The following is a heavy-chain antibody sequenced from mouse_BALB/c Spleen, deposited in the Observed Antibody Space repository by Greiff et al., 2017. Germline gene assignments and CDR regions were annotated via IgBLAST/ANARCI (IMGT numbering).Heavy chain of an antibody. V-gene: IGHV5-6-5*01. CDR3: ARERILLRFAY. Sequence: DVKLVESGGGLVKPGGSLKLSCAASGFTFSSYAMSWVRQTPEKRLEWVASISSGGSTYYPDSVKGRFTISRGNARNILYLQMSSLRSEDTAMYYCARERILLRFAYWGQGTLVTVSA. CDR2: ISSGGST. CDR1: GFTFSSYA. D-gene: IGHD1-1*01. J-gene: IGHJ3*01.